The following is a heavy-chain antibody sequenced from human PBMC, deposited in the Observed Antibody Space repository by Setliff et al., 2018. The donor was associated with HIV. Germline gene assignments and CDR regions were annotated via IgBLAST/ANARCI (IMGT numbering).Heavy chain of an antibody. D-gene: IGHD3-10*01. CDR3: ARHGSNWFDP. CDR2: MYTSGVA. Sequence: PSETLSLTCTVSSDSIRFYYWTWIRQPAGKGLEWIGRMYTSGVAKYNPSLESRVTMSVDTSKNQMSLELTSVTAADTAVYYCARHGSNWFDPWGQGTQVTVSS. J-gene: IGHJ5*02. CDR1: SDSIRFYY. V-gene: IGHV4-4*07.